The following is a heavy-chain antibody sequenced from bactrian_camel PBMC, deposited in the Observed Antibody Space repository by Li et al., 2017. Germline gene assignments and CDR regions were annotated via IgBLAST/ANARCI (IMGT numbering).Heavy chain of an antibody. V-gene: IGHV3S40*01. J-gene: IGHJ4*01. CDR3: ANWVGWQCNC. D-gene: IGHD5*01. CDR1: GFTFSSYH. CDR2: INRGGGST. Sequence: VQLVESGGGLVQPGGSLRLSCAYSGFTFSSYHMSWVRQAPGKGLEWVSSINRGGGSTYYADSVKGRFTVSRDGTVNTLYLQLNSLKTEDTAMYYCANWVGWQCNCWGQGTQVTVS.